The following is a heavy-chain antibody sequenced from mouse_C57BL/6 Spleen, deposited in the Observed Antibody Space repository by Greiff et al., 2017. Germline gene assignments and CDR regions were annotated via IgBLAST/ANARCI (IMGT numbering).Heavy chain of an antibody. J-gene: IGHJ2*01. CDR3: ARWGGSSYGADY. CDR1: GYTFTSYG. Sequence: QVQLQQSGAELARPGASVKLSCKASGYTFTSYGISWVKQRTGQGLEWIGEIYPRSGNTYYNEKFKGKATLTADKSSSTAYMELRSLTSEDSAVYFCARWGGSSYGADYWGQGTTLTVSS. CDR2: IYPRSGNT. V-gene: IGHV1-81*01. D-gene: IGHD1-1*01.